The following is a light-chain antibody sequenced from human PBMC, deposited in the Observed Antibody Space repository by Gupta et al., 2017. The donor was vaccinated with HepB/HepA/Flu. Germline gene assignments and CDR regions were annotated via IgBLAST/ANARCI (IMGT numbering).Light chain of an antibody. CDR1: KKLLYSSNNKSY. V-gene: IGKV4-1*01. J-gene: IGKJ1*01. CDR2: WAS. CDR3: QQHDISFWT. Sequence: DIVMTPSPDSLAVSLGERATIDCKSSKKLLYSSNNKSYLAWYQQKPGQPPRLLIYWASTRESGVPDRCCGGGSGTDVIPTISSLQDEDVAVYYCQQHDISFWTFGQGTKVEIK.